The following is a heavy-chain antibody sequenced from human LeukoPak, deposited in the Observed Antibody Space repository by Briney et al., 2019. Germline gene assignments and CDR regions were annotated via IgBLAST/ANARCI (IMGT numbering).Heavy chain of an antibody. CDR3: ARAEKATIFDY. V-gene: IGHV3-53*01. Sequence: GGSLRLSCAASGFTVSSNYMSWVRQAPGKGLEWVSAIYSGGSTYDADSVKGRFTISRDNSKNTLYLQMNSLRAEDTAVYYCARAEKATIFDYWGQGTLVTVSS. D-gene: IGHD5-24*01. J-gene: IGHJ4*02. CDR2: IYSGGST. CDR1: GFTVSSNY.